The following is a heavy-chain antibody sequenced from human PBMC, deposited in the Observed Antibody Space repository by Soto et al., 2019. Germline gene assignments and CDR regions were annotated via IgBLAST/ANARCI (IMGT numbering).Heavy chain of an antibody. CDR1: GFTFSSYG. CDR2: IWYDGSNK. V-gene: IGHV3-33*01. CDR3: AGVGTSGSYFNWFDP. J-gene: IGHJ5*02. Sequence: QVQLVESGGGVVQPGRSLRLSCAASGFTFSSYGMHWVRQAPGKGLEWVAVIWYDGSNKYYADSVKGRFTISRDNSKNTLYLQVNSLRAEDTAVYYGAGVGTSGSYFNWFDPWGQGTLVTVSS. D-gene: IGHD3-22*01.